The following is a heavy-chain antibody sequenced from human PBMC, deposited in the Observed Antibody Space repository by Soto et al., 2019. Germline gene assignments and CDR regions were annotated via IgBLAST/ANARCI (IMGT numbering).Heavy chain of an antibody. CDR2: IYYSGTT. D-gene: IGHD3-16*01. CDR1: GGSISSSSGY. V-gene: IGHV4-39*01. J-gene: IGHJ3*02. CDR3: ARPRGGYLGAFDI. Sequence: PSETLSLTCTVSGGSISSSSGYWGWIRQPPGKGLEWIGSIYYSGTTYYNPSLKSRVTISVDTSKNQFSLKLSSVTAADTAVYYCARPRGGYLGAFDIWGQGTMVTVSS.